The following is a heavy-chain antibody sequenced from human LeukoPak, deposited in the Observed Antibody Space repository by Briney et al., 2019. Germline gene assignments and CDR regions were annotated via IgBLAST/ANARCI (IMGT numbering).Heavy chain of an antibody. CDR1: GFTFSSYA. Sequence: PGGSLRLSCAASGFTFSSYAMSWVRQAPGKGLEWVSAISGSGGSTYYADSVKGRFTISRDNSKNTLYLQMNSLRAEDTAVYDCAKVSIKQQLAHTFDYWGQGTLVTVSS. J-gene: IGHJ4*02. V-gene: IGHV3-23*01. CDR2: ISGSGGST. CDR3: AKVSIKQQLAHTFDY. D-gene: IGHD6-13*01.